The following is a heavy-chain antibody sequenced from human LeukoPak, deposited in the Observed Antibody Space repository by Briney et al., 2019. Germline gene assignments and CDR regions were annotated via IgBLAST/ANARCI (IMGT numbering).Heavy chain of an antibody. CDR3: AKEGSSGSYYDYYYYYMDV. D-gene: IGHD3-10*01. V-gene: IGHV3-9*01. CDR2: ISWNSGSI. Sequence: GGSLRLSCAASGFTFDDYAMHWVRHAPGKGLEWVSGISWNSGSIVYADSVKGRFTISRDNAKNSLYLQMNSLRAEDTALYYCAKEGSSGSYYDYYYYYMDVWGKGTTVTISS. J-gene: IGHJ6*03. CDR1: GFTFDDYA.